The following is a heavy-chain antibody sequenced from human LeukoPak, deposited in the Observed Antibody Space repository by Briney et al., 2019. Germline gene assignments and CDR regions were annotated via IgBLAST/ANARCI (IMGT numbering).Heavy chain of an antibody. Sequence: ASVKVSCKASGYTLTSYYMHWVRQAPGQGLEWMGIINPSGGSTSYAQKFQGRVTMTTDTSTSTAYMELRSLRSDDTAVYYCARRYCSSTSCSLYYFDYWGQGTLVTVSS. J-gene: IGHJ4*02. CDR2: INPSGGST. CDR1: GYTLTSYY. V-gene: IGHV1-46*01. D-gene: IGHD2-2*01. CDR3: ARRYCSSTSCSLYYFDY.